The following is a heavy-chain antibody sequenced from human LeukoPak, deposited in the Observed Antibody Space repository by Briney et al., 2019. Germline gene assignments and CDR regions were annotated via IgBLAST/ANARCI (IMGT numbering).Heavy chain of an antibody. D-gene: IGHD1-26*01. J-gene: IGHJ6*03. CDR2: IDLDGSTT. CDR1: GVTFSTYW. Sequence: GGSLRLSCAASGVTFSTYWVHWVRQAPGKGLVWVSRIDLDGSTTNYADSVKGRFTISRDNAKNTLYLQMNSLRAEDTAVYYCARGRLVGATGYYYMDVWGKGITVTVSS. CDR3: ARGRLVGATGYYYMDV. V-gene: IGHV3-74*01.